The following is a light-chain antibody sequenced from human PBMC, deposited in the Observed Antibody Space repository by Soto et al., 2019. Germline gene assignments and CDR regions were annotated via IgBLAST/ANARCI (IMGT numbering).Light chain of an antibody. CDR1: SSDVGGYNY. Sequence: QSALTQPRSVSGSPGQSVTISCTGTSSDVGGYNYVSWYQQHPGKAPKVMIYDVSKRPSGVPDRFSGSKSGNTASLTISGLQAEDEADYYCCSYAGSYTLVLGGGTKLTVL. CDR2: DVS. J-gene: IGLJ2*01. CDR3: CSYAGSYTLV. V-gene: IGLV2-11*01.